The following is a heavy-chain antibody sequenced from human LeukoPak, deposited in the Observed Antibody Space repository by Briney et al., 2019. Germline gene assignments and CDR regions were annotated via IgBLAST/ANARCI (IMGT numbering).Heavy chain of an antibody. V-gene: IGHV3-48*03. CDR2: ISSSGRTI. J-gene: IGHJ6*04. Sequence: GGSLRLSCAASGFTFSSYEMNWVRQAPGKGVEWGSYISSSGRTIYYADSVKGRFTISRENAKNSLYLQMNSLIAEDTAVYYCAELGITMIGGVWGKGTTVTISS. D-gene: IGHD3-10*02. CDR3: AELGITMIGGV. CDR1: GFTFSSYE.